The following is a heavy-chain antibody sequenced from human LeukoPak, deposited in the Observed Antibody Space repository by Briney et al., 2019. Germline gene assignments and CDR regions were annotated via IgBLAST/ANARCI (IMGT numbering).Heavy chain of an antibody. CDR3: ARVGGTVIRGIIVTRRDY. CDR1: GFSFSDHF. J-gene: IGHJ4*02. V-gene: IGHV3-72*01. CDR2: ARDKPNGYIT. D-gene: IGHD3-10*01. Sequence: GGSLRLSCVASGFSFSDHFMDWVRQAPGKGLEWVGRARDKPNGYITEYAAPEKGRFTISRDESRKSVYLQMSSLKTEDTAVYYCARVGGTVIRGIIVTRRDYWGQGTLVTVSS.